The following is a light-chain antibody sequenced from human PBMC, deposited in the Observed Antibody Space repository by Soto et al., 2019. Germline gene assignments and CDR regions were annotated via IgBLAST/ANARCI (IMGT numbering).Light chain of an antibody. CDR2: DAS. J-gene: IGKJ1*01. V-gene: IGKV1-5*01. Sequence: DIQMTQSPSTLSASVGDRVTITCRASQSISSWLAWYQQKPGKAPKLLIYDASSLEIGVPSRFSGSRSGTEFTLTISSLQPEDFATYFCQQYNSYWTFGQGTRVEIK. CDR1: QSISSW. CDR3: QQYNSYWT.